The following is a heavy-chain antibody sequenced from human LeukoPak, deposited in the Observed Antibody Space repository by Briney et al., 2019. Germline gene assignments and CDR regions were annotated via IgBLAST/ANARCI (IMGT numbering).Heavy chain of an antibody. CDR1: LVTFSSYA. Sequence: GGSLRLSCAAPLVTFSSYAMTWVRQALGKGLEWVSGISGSGGSTYYADSVKGPFTISRDNSQKTLYLQMNSLRAEDTAVYYCPKAFYYDSSGSTYFDYWGQGTLVTVSS. V-gene: IGHV3-23*01. J-gene: IGHJ4*02. CDR3: PKAFYYDSSGSTYFDY. D-gene: IGHD3-22*01. CDR2: ISGSGGST.